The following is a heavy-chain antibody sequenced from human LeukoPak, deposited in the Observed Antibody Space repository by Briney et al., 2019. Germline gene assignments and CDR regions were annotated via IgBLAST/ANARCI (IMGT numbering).Heavy chain of an antibody. CDR1: GGSFSGYY. D-gene: IGHD3-22*01. V-gene: IGHV4-34*01. CDR2: INHSGST. J-gene: IGHJ5*02. Sequence: SETLSLTCAVYGGSFSGYYWSWIRQPPGKGLKWIGEINHSGSTNYNPSLKSRVTISVDTSKNQFSLKLSSVTAADTAVYYCASPYYYDSSGYYTWGQGTLVTVSS. CDR3: ASPYYYDSSGYYT.